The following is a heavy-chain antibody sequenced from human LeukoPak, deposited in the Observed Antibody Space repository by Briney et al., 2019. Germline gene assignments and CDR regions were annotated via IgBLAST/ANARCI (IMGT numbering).Heavy chain of an antibody. D-gene: IGHD1-26*01. CDR3: AIRGSPNAFDM. V-gene: IGHV3-23*01. Sequence: GGSLRLSCAASGFTFSTYPMSWVRQAPGKGLEWVSAIGSGGTTYYSDSVTGRFTISRDNSKNTLYLQMNGLSAEDTAVYYCAIRGSPNAFDMWGQGTMVTVSS. CDR2: IGSGGTT. J-gene: IGHJ3*02. CDR1: GFTFSTYP.